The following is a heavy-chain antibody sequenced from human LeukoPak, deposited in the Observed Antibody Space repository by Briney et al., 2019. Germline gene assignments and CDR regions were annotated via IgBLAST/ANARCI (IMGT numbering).Heavy chain of an antibody. CDR2: IYYSGST. J-gene: IGHJ4*02. D-gene: IGHD2-2*01. V-gene: IGHV4-59*08. CDR1: GCSISSYY. Sequence: PSETLSLTCTVSGCSISSYYWSWIRQPPGKGLEWIGYIYYSGSTNYNPSLKCRVTISVDTSKNQFSLKLSSVTAADTAVYYCARRSTSLNYFDYWGQGTLVTVSS. CDR3: ARRSTSLNYFDY.